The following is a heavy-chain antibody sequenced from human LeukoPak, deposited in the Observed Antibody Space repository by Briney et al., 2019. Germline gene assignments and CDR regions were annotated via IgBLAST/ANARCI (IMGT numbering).Heavy chain of an antibody. CDR1: GGSISSGNYY. CDR2: IYTSGST. CDR3: ARQNDYVWGSYRFKRLYFDY. Sequence: PSETLSLTCTVSGGSISSGNYYWSWIRQPAGKRLEWIGRIYTSGSTNYNPSLKSRVTISGDTSKNQFSLKLSSVTAADTAVYYCARQNDYVWGSYRFKRLYFDYWGQGTLVTVSS. V-gene: IGHV4-61*02. D-gene: IGHD3-16*02. J-gene: IGHJ4*02.